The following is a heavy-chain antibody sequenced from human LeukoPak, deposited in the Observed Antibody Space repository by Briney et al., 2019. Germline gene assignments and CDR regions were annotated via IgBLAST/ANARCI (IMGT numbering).Heavy chain of an antibody. CDR3: ARHLSSGMDV. CDR1: GGSISGYY. V-gene: IGHV4-59*08. CDR2: IHYSGRT. D-gene: IGHD2/OR15-2a*01. Sequence: SETLSLTCTVSGGSISGYYWSWIRQPPGKGLEWIAYIHYSGRTKYNPSLKSRTTMSVDTSKNQFPLRLSSVTAADTAVYYCARHLSSGMDVWGQGTTVTVSS. J-gene: IGHJ6*02.